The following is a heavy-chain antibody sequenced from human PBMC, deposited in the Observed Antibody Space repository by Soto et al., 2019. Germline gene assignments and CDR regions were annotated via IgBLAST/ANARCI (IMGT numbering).Heavy chain of an antibody. V-gene: IGHV5-51*03. D-gene: IGHD2-2*01. CDR1: GYSFTSYW. CDR2: IYPGDSDT. CDR3: ARTRYCSSTSCYGSSGIRSPLDY. J-gene: IGHJ4*02. Sequence: QGESLKISCKGSGYSFTSYWIGWVRQMPGKGLEWMGIIYPGDSDTRYSPSFQGQVTISADKSFSTAYLQWSSLKASDTAMYYCARTRYCSSTSCYGSSGIRSPLDYWGQGTLVTVSS.